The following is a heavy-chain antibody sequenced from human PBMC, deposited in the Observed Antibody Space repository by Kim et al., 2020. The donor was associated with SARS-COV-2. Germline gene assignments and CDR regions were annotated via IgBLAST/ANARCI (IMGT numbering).Heavy chain of an antibody. V-gene: IGHV1-46*01. J-gene: IGHJ4*02. D-gene: IGHD3-10*01. CDR3: ARDRGTYGPDY. Sequence: ASVKVSCKASGYIFTSYYMYWVRQAPGQGLEWMGIINPSGGSTTYAQKFQGRVTMTRDTSTSTVYMEVSSLRSEDTAVYYCARDRGTYGPDYWGQGTLVTVSA. CDR1: GYIFTSYY. CDR2: INPSGGST.